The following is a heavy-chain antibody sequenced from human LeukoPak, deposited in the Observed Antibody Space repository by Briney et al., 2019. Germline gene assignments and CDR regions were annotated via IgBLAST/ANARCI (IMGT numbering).Heavy chain of an antibody. V-gene: IGHV3-7*01. CDR2: IKQDGSEK. Sequence: GGSLRLSCAASGFTFSSYWMNWVRQAPGKGLEWVANIKQDGSEKYYVDSVKGRFTISRDNAKNSLYLQMNSLRAEDTAVYYCARVRISRGSHGFFDYWGQGTLVTVSS. D-gene: IGHD1-26*01. CDR3: ARVRISRGSHGFFDY. CDR1: GFTFSSYW. J-gene: IGHJ4*02.